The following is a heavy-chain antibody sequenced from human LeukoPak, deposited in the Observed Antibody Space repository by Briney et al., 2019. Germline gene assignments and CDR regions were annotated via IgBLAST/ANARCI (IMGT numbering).Heavy chain of an antibody. CDR3: ARDRYSSSWFDI. D-gene: IGHD6-13*01. J-gene: IGHJ3*02. CDR1: GFSLSSDA. Sequence: GGSLRLSCAASGFSLSSDAMSWVRQAPGKGLEWVSSISASGGSTYYADSVNGRFTISRDNSKNTLYLQMNSLRAEDTAVYYGARDRYSSSWFDIWGQGTKVTASS. V-gene: IGHV3-23*01. CDR2: ISASGGST.